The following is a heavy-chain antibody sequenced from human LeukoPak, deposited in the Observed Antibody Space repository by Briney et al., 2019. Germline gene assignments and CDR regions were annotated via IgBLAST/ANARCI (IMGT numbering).Heavy chain of an antibody. J-gene: IGHJ6*03. CDR2: IYHSGST. CDR1: GYSISSGYY. Sequence: SETLSLTCTVSGYSISSGYYWGWIRQPPGKGLEWIGSIYHSGSTYYNPSLKSRVTISVDTSENQFSLKLSSVTAADTAVYYCARVSGGYYYYYMDVWGKGTTVTVSS. D-gene: IGHD5-24*01. CDR3: ARVSGGYYYYYMDV. V-gene: IGHV4-38-2*02.